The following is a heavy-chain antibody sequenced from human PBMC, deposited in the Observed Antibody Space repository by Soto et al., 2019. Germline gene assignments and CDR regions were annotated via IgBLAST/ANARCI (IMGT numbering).Heavy chain of an antibody. Sequence: QVQLVQSGAEVKKPGASVKVSCKASGYTFTGYYMHWVRQAPGQGLEWMGWINPNSGGTNYAQKFQGWVTMTRDTSISTAYMELSRLRSDDTAVYYCARALTTYYGDSSSSYYFDYWGQGTLVTVSS. CDR1: GYTFTGYY. CDR3: ARALTTYYGDSSSSYYFDY. V-gene: IGHV1-2*04. CDR2: INPNSGGT. D-gene: IGHD4-17*01. J-gene: IGHJ4*02.